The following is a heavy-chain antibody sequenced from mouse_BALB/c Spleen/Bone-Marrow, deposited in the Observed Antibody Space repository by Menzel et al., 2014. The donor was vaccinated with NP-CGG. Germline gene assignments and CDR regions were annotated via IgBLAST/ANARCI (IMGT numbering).Heavy chain of an antibody. CDR3: ARGAYYGNYFDY. Sequence: VQLVESGAELMKPGASVKISCKATGYTFSSYWIEWVKQRPGHGLEWIGEILPGSGSTNYNEKFKGKATFTADTSSNTAYMQLSSPTSEDSAVYYCARGAYYGNYFDYWGQGTTLTVSS. D-gene: IGHD2-10*01. CDR2: ILPGSGST. V-gene: IGHV1-9*01. J-gene: IGHJ2*01. CDR1: GYTFSSYW.